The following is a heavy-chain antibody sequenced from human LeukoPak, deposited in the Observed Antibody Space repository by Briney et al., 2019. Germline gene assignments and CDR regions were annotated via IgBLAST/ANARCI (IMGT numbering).Heavy chain of an antibody. CDR2: ISAYNGNT. Sequence: ASVKDSCKASGYTFSSYGISWVRPAPGQGLEWMGWISAYNGNTNYAQNLQGRVTMTTDTSTSTAYMELRSLRADDTAVYYCAREEVGVDSSSHYYYYMDVWGKGTTVTVSS. CDR1: GYTFSSYG. D-gene: IGHD3-22*01. V-gene: IGHV1-18*01. J-gene: IGHJ6*03. CDR3: AREEVGVDSSSHYYYYMDV.